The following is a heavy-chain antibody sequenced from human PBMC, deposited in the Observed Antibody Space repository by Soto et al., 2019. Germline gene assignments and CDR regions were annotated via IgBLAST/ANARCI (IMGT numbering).Heavy chain of an antibody. CDR2: ISYDGSNK. V-gene: IGHV3-30*18. CDR1: GFTFSSYG. Sequence: QVQLVESGGGVVQPGRSLRLSCATSGFTFSSYGMHWVRQAPGKGLEWVAVISYDGSNKYYADSVKGRFTISRDNSKNTLYLQMNSLRAEDTAVYYCAKARGSSGWYLGLGYWGQGTLVTVSS. J-gene: IGHJ4*02. CDR3: AKARGSSGWYLGLGY. D-gene: IGHD6-19*01.